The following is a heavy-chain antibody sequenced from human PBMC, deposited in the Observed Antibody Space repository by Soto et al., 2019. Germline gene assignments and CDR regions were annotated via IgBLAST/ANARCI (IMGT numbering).Heavy chain of an antibody. V-gene: IGHV4-30-4*01. CDR1: GGSISSGDYY. Sequence: SETLSLTCTVSGGSISSGDYYWSWIRQPPGKGLEWIGFISYSGTTHYSASLRSRVSISVDTSKNQFSLDLSSVTAADTAVYYCATMGTPVTGLYYFDYWGQGTLVTVSS. CDR2: ISYSGTT. CDR3: ATMGTPVTGLYYFDY. D-gene: IGHD4-17*01. J-gene: IGHJ4*02.